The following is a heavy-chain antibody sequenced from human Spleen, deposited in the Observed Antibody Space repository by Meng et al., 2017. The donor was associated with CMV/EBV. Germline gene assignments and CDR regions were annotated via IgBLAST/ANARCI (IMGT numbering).Heavy chain of an antibody. D-gene: IGHD2-2*02. Sequence: ASVKVSCKASGYTFTGYYMHWVRQAPGQGLEWMGMINPGGGSTSNAQKFQGRVTMTTDTSTTTVYMELSSLRSEDTAVYYCASISFIVVVPAAIDYYYGMDVWGQGTTVTVSS. CDR2: INPGGGST. V-gene: IGHV1-46*01. CDR3: ASISFIVVVPAAIDYYYGMDV. J-gene: IGHJ6*02. CDR1: GYTFTGYY.